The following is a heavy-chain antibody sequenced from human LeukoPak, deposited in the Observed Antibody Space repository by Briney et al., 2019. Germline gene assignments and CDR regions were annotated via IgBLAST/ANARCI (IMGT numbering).Heavy chain of an antibody. Sequence: PSETLSLTCTVSGGSISSSSYYWGWIRQPPGKGLEWIGSIYYSGSTYYNPSLKSRVTISVDTSKNQFSLRLNSVTAADTAMYFCVKSGGYGLIDYWGQGTLVTVSS. J-gene: IGHJ4*02. CDR2: IYYSGST. D-gene: IGHD1-26*01. CDR3: VKSGGYGLIDY. V-gene: IGHV4-39*01. CDR1: GGSISSSSYY.